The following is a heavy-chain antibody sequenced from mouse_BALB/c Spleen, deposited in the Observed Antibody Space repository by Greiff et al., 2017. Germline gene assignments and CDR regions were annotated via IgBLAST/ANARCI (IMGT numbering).Heavy chain of an antibody. CDR1: GYSITSDYA. CDR3: ARLAPYAMDY. D-gene: IGHD6-1*01. Sequence: EVKLMESGPGLVKPSQSLSLTCTVTGYSITSDYAWTWIRQFPGNQLEWMGYISYSGSTSYNPSLKSRISITRDTSKNQFFLQLNSVTTEDTATYYCARLAPYAMDYWGQGTSVTVSS. J-gene: IGHJ4*01. V-gene: IGHV3-2*02. CDR2: ISYSGST.